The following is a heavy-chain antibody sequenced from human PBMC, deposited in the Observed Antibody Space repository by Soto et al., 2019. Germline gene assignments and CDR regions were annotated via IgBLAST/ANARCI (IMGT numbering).Heavy chain of an antibody. Sequence: PGESLKISCKGSGYNFAHYWIGWVRQMPGKGLECMGIIYPGDSDTRYSPSLQGQVTITADKSISTAYVQWNSLKASDTAIYYCVRQRIYNSGHPFDYWGQGTLVTVSS. CDR1: GYNFAHYW. CDR3: VRQRIYNSGHPFDY. CDR2: IYPGDSDT. V-gene: IGHV5-51*01. D-gene: IGHD6-19*01. J-gene: IGHJ4*02.